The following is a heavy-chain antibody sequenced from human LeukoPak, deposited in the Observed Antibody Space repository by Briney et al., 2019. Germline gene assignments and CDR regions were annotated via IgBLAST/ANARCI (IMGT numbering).Heavy chain of an antibody. CDR3: AGGVAVAGPYYYYGMDI. J-gene: IGHJ6*02. Sequence: SETLSLTCTVSGGSISSYYWSWIRQPAGKGLEWIGRIYTSGSTNYNPSLKSRVTMSVDTSKNQFSLKLSSVTAADTAVYYCAGGVAVAGPYYYYGMDIWGQGTTVTVSS. V-gene: IGHV4-4*07. CDR1: GGSISSYY. CDR2: IYTSGST. D-gene: IGHD6-19*01.